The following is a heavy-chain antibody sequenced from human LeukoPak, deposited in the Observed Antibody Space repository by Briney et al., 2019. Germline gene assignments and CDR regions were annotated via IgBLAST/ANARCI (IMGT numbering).Heavy chain of an antibody. CDR2: IYYSGST. J-gene: IGHJ3*02. D-gene: IGHD3-22*01. CDR3: ASYYYDSSGTDAFDI. V-gene: IGHV4-59*01. Sequence: SETLSLTCTVSGGSISSYYWSWIRRPPGKGLEWIGYIYYSGSTNYNPSLKSRVTISVDTSKNQFSLKLSSVTAADTAVYYCASYYYDSSGTDAFDIWGQGTMVTVSS. CDR1: GGSISSYY.